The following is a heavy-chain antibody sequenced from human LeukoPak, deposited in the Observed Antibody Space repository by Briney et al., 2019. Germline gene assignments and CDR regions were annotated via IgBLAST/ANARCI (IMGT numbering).Heavy chain of an antibody. CDR1: GFTFSSYG. CDR3: ASSICGGDCLDAFDI. CDR2: IWYDGSNK. Sequence: GGSLRLSCAASGFTFSSYGMHWVRQAPGKGLEWVAVIWYDGSNKYYADSVKGQFTISRDNSKNTLYLQMNSLRAEDTAVYYCASSICGGDCLDAFDIWGQGTMVTVSS. J-gene: IGHJ3*02. V-gene: IGHV3-33*01. D-gene: IGHD2-21*02.